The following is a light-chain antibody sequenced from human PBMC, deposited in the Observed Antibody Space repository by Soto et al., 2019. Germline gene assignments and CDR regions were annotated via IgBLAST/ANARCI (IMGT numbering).Light chain of an antibody. Sequence: EIVMTQSQATLSVSPCERATLSFRASQSVSSDLAWYKQKPGQAPRLLIYGASTRATGIPARFSGSGSGTEFTLTISSLQSEDFAEYHCQQYNNWPQTFGQGTKVDIK. CDR3: QQYNNWPQT. CDR1: QSVSSD. CDR2: GAS. J-gene: IGKJ1*01. V-gene: IGKV3-15*01.